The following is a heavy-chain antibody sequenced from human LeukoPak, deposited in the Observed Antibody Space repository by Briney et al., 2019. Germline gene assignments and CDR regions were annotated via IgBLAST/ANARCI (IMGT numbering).Heavy chain of an antibody. CDR3: ARGIEQWEYQGGFDY. CDR1: GYSISSGYY. D-gene: IGHD1-26*01. Sequence: SETLSLTCTVSGYSISSGYYWGWIRQPPGKGLEWIGSIYHSGSTYYNPSLKSRVTISVDTSKNQFSLKLSSVTAADTAVYYCARGIEQWEYQGGFDYWGQGTLVTVSS. J-gene: IGHJ4*02. V-gene: IGHV4-38-2*02. CDR2: IYHSGST.